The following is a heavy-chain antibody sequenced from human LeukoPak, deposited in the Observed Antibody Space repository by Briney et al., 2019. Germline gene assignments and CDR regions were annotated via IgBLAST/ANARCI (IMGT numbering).Heavy chain of an antibody. J-gene: IGHJ3*01. CDR2: INQDGSEK. D-gene: IGHD6-13*01. CDR3: ARVLTGIAAAGTDAFDV. CDR1: GFTFSSYW. Sequence: GGALRLSCAASGFTFSSYWVTWVRQAPGKGRGWVANINQDGSEKYYVDSVKGRFTISRDNAKNSLSLQMNSLTVEDTAVYYCARVLTGIAAAGTDAFDVWGQGTTVTVSS. V-gene: IGHV3-7*05.